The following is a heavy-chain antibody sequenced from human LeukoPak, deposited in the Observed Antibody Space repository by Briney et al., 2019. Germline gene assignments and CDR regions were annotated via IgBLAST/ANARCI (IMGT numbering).Heavy chain of an antibody. J-gene: IGHJ4*02. CDR2: ITSDASTT. CDR3: ASSSLPWF. D-gene: IGHD3-9*01. V-gene: IGHV3-74*01. Sequence: PGGSLRLSCAASGFTFSNYWMHWGRQAPGKGLEWGTPITSDASTTSSAASVKCRFHITRDNAKTPLYLQLDSLRAQATAVYYCASSSLPWFWGQGALVTVSS. CDR1: GFTFSNYW.